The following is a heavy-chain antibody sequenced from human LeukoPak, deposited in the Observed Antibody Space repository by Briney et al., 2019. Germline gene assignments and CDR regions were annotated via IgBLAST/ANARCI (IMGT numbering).Heavy chain of an antibody. J-gene: IGHJ4*02. CDR3: ARTGSGWTRGFDY. CDR2: IYYSGST. CDR1: GGSINSYY. V-gene: IGHV4-59*01. D-gene: IGHD6-19*01. Sequence: SETLSLTCTVSGGSINSYYWSWIRQPPGKGLEWIGYIYYSGSTNYNPSLKSRVTISVDPSKNQFSLKLSSVTAADTAVYYCARTGSGWTRGFDYWGQGTLVTVSS.